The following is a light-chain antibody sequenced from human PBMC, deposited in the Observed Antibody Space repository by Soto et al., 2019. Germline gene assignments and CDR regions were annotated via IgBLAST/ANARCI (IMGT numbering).Light chain of an antibody. CDR1: QIISTTY. V-gene: IGKV3-20*01. J-gene: IGKJ1*01. CDR2: GAS. Sequence: EIVLTQSPGTLSLSPGERGTLSCRASQIISTTYLAWYQQKPGQAPRLLIYGASSRATGIPDRFSGSGSGTDFTLTIRRLEPEDFAVYYCQQYASTPWTFGQGTKVEI. CDR3: QQYASTPWT.